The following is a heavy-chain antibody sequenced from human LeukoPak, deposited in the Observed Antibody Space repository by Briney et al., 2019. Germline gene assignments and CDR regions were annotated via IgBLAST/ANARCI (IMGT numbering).Heavy chain of an antibody. CDR2: IHYSGSS. CDR1: GGSISSSNYY. J-gene: IGHJ3*02. Sequence: NPSETLSLTCSVSGGSISSSNYYWGWIRQAPGKGLEWIGSIHYSGSSYYNPSLKSRVTISVDTPKNQLSLKLSSVTAADTAVYFCIVIVPDDAFDIWGQGTMVTVSS. D-gene: IGHD3-22*01. CDR3: IVIVPDDAFDI. V-gene: IGHV4-39*01.